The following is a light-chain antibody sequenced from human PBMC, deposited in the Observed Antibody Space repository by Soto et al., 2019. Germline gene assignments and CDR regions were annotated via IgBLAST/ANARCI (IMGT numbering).Light chain of an antibody. CDR2: VTS. Sequence: DIQMTQSPYSLSASIGDRVTITCRASQTISRYLNWYQQKPGKAPDLLIYVTSSLQSGVQSRFSGRGSGTDFTLAIDSLQPADFATYYFQQTYNIPPTLGQGTTVEL. J-gene: IGKJ1*01. CDR3: QQTYNIPPT. CDR1: QTISRY. V-gene: IGKV1-39*01.